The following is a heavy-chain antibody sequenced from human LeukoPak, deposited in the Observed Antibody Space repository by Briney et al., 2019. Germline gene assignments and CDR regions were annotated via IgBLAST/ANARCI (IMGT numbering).Heavy chain of an antibody. CDR1: GYTFTGYY. V-gene: IGHV1-2*02. CDR2: INPNSGGT. D-gene: IGHD2-15*01. CDR3: ARDWVGYCSGGSCYGGEFDY. Sequence: ASVKVSCKASGYTFTGYYMHWERQAPGQGLEWMGWINPNSGGTNYAQKFQGRVTMTRDTSISTAYMELSRLRSDDTAVYYCARDWVGYCSGGSCYGGEFDYWGQETLVTVSS. J-gene: IGHJ4*02.